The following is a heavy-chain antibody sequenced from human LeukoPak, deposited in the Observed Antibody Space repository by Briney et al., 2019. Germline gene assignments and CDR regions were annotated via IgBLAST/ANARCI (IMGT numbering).Heavy chain of an antibody. CDR1: GYTFTSYG. Sequence: EASVKVSCKASGYTFTSYGISWVRQAPGQGLEWMGWISAYNGNTNYAQKLQGRVTMTTDTSTSTAYMELRSLRSDDTAVYYCAREPLLWFGELPTNYWYFDLWGRGTLVTVSS. CDR2: ISAYNGNT. CDR3: AREPLLWFGELPTNYWYFDL. V-gene: IGHV1-18*01. D-gene: IGHD3-10*01. J-gene: IGHJ2*01.